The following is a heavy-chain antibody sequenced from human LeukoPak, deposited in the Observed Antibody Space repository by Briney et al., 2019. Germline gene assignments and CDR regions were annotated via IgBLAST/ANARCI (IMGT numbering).Heavy chain of an antibody. D-gene: IGHD6-13*01. CDR2: INPSGGGT. Sequence: ASVKVSCKASGYTFTSYYMHWVRQAPGQGLEWMGIINPSGGGTSYSQKFQGRVTMTTDTSTSTLHMELSSLRSEDTAVYYCASGAAAGTFSIGYWGQGTLVTVSS. CDR1: GYTFTSYY. J-gene: IGHJ4*02. CDR3: ASGAAAGTFSIGY. V-gene: IGHV1-46*01.